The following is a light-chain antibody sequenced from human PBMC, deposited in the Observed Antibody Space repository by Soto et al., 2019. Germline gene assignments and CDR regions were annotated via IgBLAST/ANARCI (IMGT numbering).Light chain of an antibody. Sequence: EIVMTQSPATLSVSPGERATLFCRGSQSVSSNLAWYQQRPGQAPRLLIYGASTRATGIPATFSGSGSGTEFTLTISSLRSEDVAVYYCKRYNNWPPSTFGQGTRLEIK. CDR2: GAS. CDR1: QSVSSN. CDR3: KRYNNWPPST. J-gene: IGKJ5*01. V-gene: IGKV3-15*01.